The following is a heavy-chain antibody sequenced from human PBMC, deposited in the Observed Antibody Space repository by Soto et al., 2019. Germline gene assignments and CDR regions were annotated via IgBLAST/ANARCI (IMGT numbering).Heavy chain of an antibody. Sequence: SETLSLTCTVSGGSITTYQWSWIRQPPGKGLEWIGGYSGFTNYNPSLESRATISVDRSKNQFFLTLRSVTAADTAVYYCARDYGDYSFFFDYWGQGALVTSPQ. D-gene: IGHD4-17*01. CDR3: ARDYGDYSFFFDY. CDR1: GGSITTYQ. CDR2: YSGFT. V-gene: IGHV4-59*01. J-gene: IGHJ4*02.